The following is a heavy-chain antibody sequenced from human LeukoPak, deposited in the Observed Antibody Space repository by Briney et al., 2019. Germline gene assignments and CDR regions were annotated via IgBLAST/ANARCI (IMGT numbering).Heavy chain of an antibody. D-gene: IGHD3-22*01. J-gene: IGHJ3*02. Sequence: SETLSLTCTVSGGSISSYCWSWIRQPAGKGLEWIGRIYTSGSTNYNPSLKSRVTMSVDTSKNQFSLKLSSVTAADTAVYYCARLYYDSSGYYYGDAFDIWGQGTMVTVSS. CDR1: GGSISSYC. CDR2: IYTSGST. CDR3: ARLYYDSSGYYYGDAFDI. V-gene: IGHV4-4*07.